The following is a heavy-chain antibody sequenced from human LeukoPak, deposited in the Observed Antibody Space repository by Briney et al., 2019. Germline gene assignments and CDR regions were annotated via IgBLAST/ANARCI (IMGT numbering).Heavy chain of an antibody. CDR2: IKQDGSEK. CDR3: ARALIAAAWDDAFDI. CDR1: GFTFSSYW. D-gene: IGHD6-13*01. J-gene: IGHJ3*02. Sequence: PGGSLRLSCAASGFTFSSYWMSWVRQAPGKGLEWVANIKQDGSEKYYVDSVKGRFTIPRDNAKNSLYLQMNSLRAEDTAVYYCARALIAAAWDDAFDIWGQGTMVTVSS. V-gene: IGHV3-7*01.